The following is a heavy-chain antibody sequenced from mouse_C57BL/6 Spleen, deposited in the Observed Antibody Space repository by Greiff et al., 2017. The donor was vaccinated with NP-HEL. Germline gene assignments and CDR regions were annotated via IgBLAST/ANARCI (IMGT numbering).Heavy chain of an antibody. D-gene: IGHD1-1*01. V-gene: IGHV5-9-1*02. Sequence: EVQVVESGEGLVKPGGSLKLSCAASGFTFSSYAMSWVRQTPEKRLEWVAYISSGGDYIYYADTVKGRFTISRDNARNTLYLQMSSLKSEDTAMYYCTRVGYGSRYAMDYWGQGTSVTVSS. CDR2: ISSGGDYI. CDR3: TRVGYGSRYAMDY. CDR1: GFTFSSYA. J-gene: IGHJ4*01.